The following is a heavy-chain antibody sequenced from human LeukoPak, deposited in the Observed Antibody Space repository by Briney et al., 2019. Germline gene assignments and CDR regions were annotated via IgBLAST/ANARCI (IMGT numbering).Heavy chain of an antibody. CDR2: ISSKGDSE. CDR3: VRAGSSSGHCDNFDM. D-gene: IGHD3-22*01. J-gene: IGHJ3*02. CDR1: GFTFSSSG. V-gene: IGHV3-30*03. Sequence: PGGSLRLSCAASGFTFSSSGMHWVRQAPGKGLEWVAGISSKGDSEHYADSVKGRFTISRDNSKNMLFLLMNSLRPEDTAMYYCVRAGSSSGHCDNFDMWGQGTVITVSS.